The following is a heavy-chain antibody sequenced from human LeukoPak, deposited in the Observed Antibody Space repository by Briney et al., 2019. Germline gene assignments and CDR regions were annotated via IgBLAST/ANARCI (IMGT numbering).Heavy chain of an antibody. Sequence: GGSLRLSCAASGFTFSSYWMSWVHQAPGKGLEWVVNIKQDGSEKYYVDSVKGRFTISRDNAKNSLYLQMNSLRAEDTAVYYCARDGDYVWGSYRYADYWGQGTLVTVSS. J-gene: IGHJ4*02. CDR1: GFTFSSYW. CDR2: IKQDGSEK. D-gene: IGHD3-16*02. CDR3: ARDGDYVWGSYRYADY. V-gene: IGHV3-7*03.